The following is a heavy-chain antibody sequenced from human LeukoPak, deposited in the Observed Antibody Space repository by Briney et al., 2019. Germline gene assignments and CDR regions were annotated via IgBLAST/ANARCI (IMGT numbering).Heavy chain of an antibody. CDR2: IYYSGST. CDR1: GGSISSYY. CDR3: ARSRQEYYYDSSGYLY. V-gene: IGHV4-59*01. Sequence: PSETLSLTCTVSGGSISSYYRSWIRQPPGKGLEWIGYIYYSGSTNYNPSLKSRVTISVDTSKNQFSLKLSSVTAADTAVYYCARSRQEYYYDSSGYLYWGQGTLVTVSS. J-gene: IGHJ4*02. D-gene: IGHD3-22*01.